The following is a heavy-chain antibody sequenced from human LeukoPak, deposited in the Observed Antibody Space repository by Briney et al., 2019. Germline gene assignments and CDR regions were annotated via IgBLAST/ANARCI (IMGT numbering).Heavy chain of an antibody. J-gene: IGHJ4*02. Sequence: PGGSLRLPCAASGFTFSNYGIHWVRQAPGKGLEWVAVISYDGSHKYYADSVKGRFTISRDNSKNTLYLQMNSLRAEDTAVYYCAKDVQRGSSPTDYWGQGTLVTVSS. CDR2: ISYDGSHK. V-gene: IGHV3-30*18. CDR3: AKDVQRGSSPTDY. D-gene: IGHD1-26*01. CDR1: GFTFSNYG.